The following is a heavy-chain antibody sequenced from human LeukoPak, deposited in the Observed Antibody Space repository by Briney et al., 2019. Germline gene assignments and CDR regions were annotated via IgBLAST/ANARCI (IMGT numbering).Heavy chain of an antibody. CDR2: ISPGGDEV. V-gene: IGHV3-11*01. Sequence: GGSLRLSCAASGFIFSDYRMRRIRQAPGKGLEWVSYISPGGDEVYFADSVKGRFTISRDNAKNSLFLQMSSLTAEDTAVYYCSGGRDIAVAGPGGYFDYWGQGSLVTVSS. J-gene: IGHJ4*02. CDR3: SGGRDIAVAGPGGYFDY. D-gene: IGHD6-19*01. CDR1: GFIFSDYR.